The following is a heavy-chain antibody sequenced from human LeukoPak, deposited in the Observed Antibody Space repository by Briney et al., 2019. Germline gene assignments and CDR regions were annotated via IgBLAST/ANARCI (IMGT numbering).Heavy chain of an antibody. CDR1: GFTFSSYA. Sequence: GGSLRLSCAASGFTFSSYAMSWVRQAPGKGLEWVSAISGSGGSTYYADSVKGRFTISRDNSKNTLYLQMNSLRAEDTAVYYCARVEGSGSYYYSFNYWGQGTLVTVSS. V-gene: IGHV3-23*01. CDR3: ARVEGSGSYYYSFNY. CDR2: ISGSGGST. D-gene: IGHD3-10*01. J-gene: IGHJ4*02.